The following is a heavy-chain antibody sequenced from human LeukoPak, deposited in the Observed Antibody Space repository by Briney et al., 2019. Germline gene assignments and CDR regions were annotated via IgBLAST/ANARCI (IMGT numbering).Heavy chain of an antibody. CDR3: AREGGFYRPLDY. CDR1: GGSVSSTNL. D-gene: IGHD6-25*01. CDR2: VHLDGRT. J-gene: IGHJ4*01. Sequence: SETLSLTCGVSGGSVSSTNLRTWIRQPPGKGLEWIGEVHLDGRTNFNPSLKSRLTMSVDLSENHVSLKLTSVTAADTAVYYCAREGGFYRPLDYSGQGTLVTVSS. V-gene: IGHV4-4*02.